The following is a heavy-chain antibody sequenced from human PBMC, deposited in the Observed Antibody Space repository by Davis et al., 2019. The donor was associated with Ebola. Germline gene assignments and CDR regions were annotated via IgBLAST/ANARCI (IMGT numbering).Heavy chain of an antibody. CDR3: ARFNWGHRNFDY. J-gene: IGHJ4*02. D-gene: IGHD7-27*01. CDR2: TYYNSKWYN. Sequence: HSQTLSLTCAISGDSVSSGGWNWIRQSPPRGLEWLGRTYYNSKWYNDYAVSVNSRIIFSPDTSKNQFSLQLNSVTPEDTAVYYCARFNWGHRNFDYWGQGTLVTVSS. V-gene: IGHV6-1*01. CDR1: GDSVSSGG.